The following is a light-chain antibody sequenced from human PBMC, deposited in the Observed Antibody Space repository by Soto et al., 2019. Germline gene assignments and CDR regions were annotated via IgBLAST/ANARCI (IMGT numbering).Light chain of an antibody. CDR3: HQYYNGFQFT. CDR2: GAS. CDR1: QSVRSN. J-gene: IGKJ3*01. V-gene: IGKV3-15*01. Sequence: EIVMTQSPATLSVSPGERATLSCRASQSVRSNLAWYQQKPGQAPRLLIYGASTRAAGIPARFSGSGSGTEFTLTISSLQPEDFAVHHCHQYYNGFQFTLGQGPKVDIK.